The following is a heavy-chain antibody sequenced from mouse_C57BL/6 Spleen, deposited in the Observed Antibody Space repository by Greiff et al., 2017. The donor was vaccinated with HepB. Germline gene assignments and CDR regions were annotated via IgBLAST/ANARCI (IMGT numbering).Heavy chain of an antibody. J-gene: IGHJ2*01. Sequence: EVKLMESGGCLVKPGGSLTLSCAASGFTFRDYGMHWVRHAPEKRLEWVAYISSVSSTIYYADTVKGRFTISIDTAKNTLFLQMTSLRSEDTAMYYCARLGYTDFDYWGQGTTLTVSS. V-gene: IGHV5-17*01. D-gene: IGHD3-1*01. CDR3: ARLGYTDFDY. CDR2: ISSVSSTI. CDR1: GFTFRDYG.